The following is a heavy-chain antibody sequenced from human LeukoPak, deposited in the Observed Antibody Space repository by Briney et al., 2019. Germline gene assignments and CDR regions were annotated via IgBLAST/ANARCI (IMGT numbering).Heavy chain of an antibody. Sequence: ASVKVSCKAFEYTFTSYDIKWVRQATGHGLEWMGWMNPNSGNTGYAQKFQGRVTMTRNTSISTAYMELSSLTSEDTAVYYCARGRHPGPTWISEYWGQGTLVTVSS. J-gene: IGHJ4*02. D-gene: IGHD5-12*01. CDR3: ARGRHPGPTWISEY. V-gene: IGHV1-8*01. CDR2: MNPNSGNT. CDR1: EYTFTSYD.